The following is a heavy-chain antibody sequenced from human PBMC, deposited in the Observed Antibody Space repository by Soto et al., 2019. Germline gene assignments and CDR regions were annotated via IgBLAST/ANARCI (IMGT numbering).Heavy chain of an antibody. J-gene: IGHJ4*02. V-gene: IGHV1-3*01. Sequence: GASVKVSCKASGYTFTSYAMHWVRQAPGQGLEWMGWINAGNGNTKYSQKFQGRVTITRDTSASTAYMELSSLRSEDTAVYYCARGEGTYYDFWSGYYTGGSFDYWGQGTLVTVSS. CDR3: ARGEGTYYDFWSGYYTGGSFDY. CDR1: GYTFTSYA. CDR2: INAGNGNT. D-gene: IGHD3-3*01.